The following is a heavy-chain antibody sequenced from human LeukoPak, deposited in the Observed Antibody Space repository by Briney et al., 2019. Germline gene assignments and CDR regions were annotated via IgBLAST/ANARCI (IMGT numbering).Heavy chain of an antibody. J-gene: IGHJ5*02. CDR1: GGSISSGDYY. Sequence: PSETLSLTCTVSGGSISSGDYYWSWIRQPPGKGLEWIGYIYYSGSTNYNPSLKSRVTMSVDTSKNQFSLKLSSVTAADTAVYYCARTVRFGGSNNWFDPWGQGTLVTVSS. CDR2: IYYSGST. D-gene: IGHD1-26*01. CDR3: ARTVRFGGSNNWFDP. V-gene: IGHV4-61*08.